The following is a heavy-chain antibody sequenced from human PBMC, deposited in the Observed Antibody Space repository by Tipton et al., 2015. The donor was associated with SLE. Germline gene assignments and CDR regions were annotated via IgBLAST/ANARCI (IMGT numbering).Heavy chain of an antibody. D-gene: IGHD2-21*01. J-gene: IGHJ6*02. CDR1: GGSISSSSYY. V-gene: IGHV4-39*07. CDR2: INHSGST. Sequence: LRLSCTVSGGSISSSSYYWGWIRQPPGKGLEWIGEINHSGSTNYNPSLKSRVTISVDTSKNQFSLKLSSVTAADTAVYYCARSRGGPIVEMGMDVWGQGTTVTVSS. CDR3: ARSRGGPIVEMGMDV.